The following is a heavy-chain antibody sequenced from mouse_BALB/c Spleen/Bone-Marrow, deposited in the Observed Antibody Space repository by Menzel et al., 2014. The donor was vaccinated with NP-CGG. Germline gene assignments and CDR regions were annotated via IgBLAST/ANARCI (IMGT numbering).Heavy chain of an antibody. Sequence: DVMLVESGGGLVQPGGSLKLSCAASGFTFSSYTMSWVRQTPEKRLEWVTCISNGGVSTYYADAVKGRFTISRDNAKNTLYLQMSSLKSEDTAMYYCTRDGYDVGGAMDYWGQGTSVTVSS. CDR1: GFTFSSYT. V-gene: IGHV5-12-2*01. CDR2: ISNGGVST. D-gene: IGHD2-2*01. CDR3: TRDGYDVGGAMDY. J-gene: IGHJ4*01.